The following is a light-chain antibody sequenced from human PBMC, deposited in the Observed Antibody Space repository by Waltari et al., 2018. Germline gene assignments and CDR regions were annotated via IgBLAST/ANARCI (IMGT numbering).Light chain of an antibody. J-gene: IGKJ2*01. CDR2: GTS. Sequence: EIVMTQSPATLSVSPGERATLSCRASQSVSDNVIWYQQKPGQAPRLLIYGTSTRATGSQARFSGSGSGTVFTLTISSLKSEDSAVYYCQQYNNWPPRYTFGQGTKLEIK. CDR1: QSVSDN. V-gene: IGKV3-15*01. CDR3: QQYNNWPPRYT.